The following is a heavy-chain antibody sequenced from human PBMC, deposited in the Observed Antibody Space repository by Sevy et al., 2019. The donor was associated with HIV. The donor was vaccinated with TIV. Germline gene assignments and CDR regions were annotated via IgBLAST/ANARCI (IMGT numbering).Heavy chain of an antibody. D-gene: IGHD5-12*01. J-gene: IGHJ3*02. Sequence: SETLSLTYTVSGGSISSYYWSWIRQPPGKGLEWIGYIYYSGSTNYNPSLKSRVTISVDTSKNQFSLKLSSVTAADTAGYYCARSRLAIVATLDAFDIWGQGTMVTVSS. CDR2: IYYSGST. V-gene: IGHV4-59*01. CDR3: ARSRLAIVATLDAFDI. CDR1: GGSISSYY.